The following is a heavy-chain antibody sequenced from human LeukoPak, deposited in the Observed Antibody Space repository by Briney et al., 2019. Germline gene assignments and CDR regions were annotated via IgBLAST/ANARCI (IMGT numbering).Heavy chain of an antibody. CDR1: GGSISSGDYY. V-gene: IGHV4-30-4*01. CDR3: VREMGLLWFGSQPDY. D-gene: IGHD3-10*01. CDR2: IYYSGST. J-gene: IGHJ4*01. Sequence: PSENLSLTCTVSGGSISSGDYYWSWIRQPPGKGLEWIGYIYYSGSTYYNPSLKSRVTISVDTSKNQFSLKLSSVTAADTAVYYCVREMGLLWFGSQPDYWGHGTLVTVSS.